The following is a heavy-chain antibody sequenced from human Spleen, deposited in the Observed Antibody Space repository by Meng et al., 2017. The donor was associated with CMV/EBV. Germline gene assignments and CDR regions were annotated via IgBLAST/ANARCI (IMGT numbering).Heavy chain of an antibody. J-gene: IGHJ5*02. CDR3: ASLYCSSTSCYLNWFDP. CDR2: IYYSGST. V-gene: IGHV4-61*01. CDR1: GGSVSSGSFY. Sequence: ESLKISCTVSGGSVSSGSFYWSWIRQPPGKGLEWIGYIYYSGSTNYNPSLKSRVTISVDTSKNQFSLKLSSVTAADTAVYYCASLYCSSTSCYLNWFDPWGQGTLVTVSS. D-gene: IGHD2-2*01.